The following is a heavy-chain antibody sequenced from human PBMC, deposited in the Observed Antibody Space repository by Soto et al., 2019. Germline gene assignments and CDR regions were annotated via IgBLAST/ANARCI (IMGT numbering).Heavy chain of an antibody. CDR2: INIDGRTT. CDR3: ARVRNGDWYFDN. J-gene: IGHJ4*02. CDR1: GFTFSNYW. D-gene: IGHD2-21*01. Sequence: EVQLVESGGGLVQPGGSLRLSCAASGFTFSNYWMHWVRQAPGKGLVWVSRINIDGRTTTYADSVKGRFTISRDNAEKTMYLQMNSLRAEDTAVYFFARVRNGDWYFDNWGQGTLVTVSS. V-gene: IGHV3-74*01.